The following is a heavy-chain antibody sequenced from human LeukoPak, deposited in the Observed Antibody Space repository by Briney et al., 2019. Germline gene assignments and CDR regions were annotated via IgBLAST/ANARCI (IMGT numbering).Heavy chain of an antibody. Sequence: PGGSLRLSCAAAGFTFSSYAMSWVRQAPGKGLEWVSAISGSGGSTYYADSVKGRFTISRDNSKNTLCLQMNSLRAEDTAVYYFGKDREDILVVVAAESFDYWGQGTLVTVSS. CDR1: GFTFSSYA. CDR3: GKDREDILVVVAAESFDY. V-gene: IGHV3-23*01. J-gene: IGHJ4*02. D-gene: IGHD2-15*01. CDR2: ISGSGGST.